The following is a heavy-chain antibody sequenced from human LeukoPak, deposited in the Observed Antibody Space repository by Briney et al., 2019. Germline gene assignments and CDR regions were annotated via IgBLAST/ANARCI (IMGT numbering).Heavy chain of an antibody. CDR1: GFTFSSYS. V-gene: IGHV3-48*04. CDR3: VKENPTAADAYYFDY. J-gene: IGHJ4*02. D-gene: IGHD6-13*01. Sequence: GGSLRLSCEASGFTFSSYSMNWVRQAPGKGLEWVSYIGSSGSTIYYAGSVGGRFTISRDNAKSSLYLQMNSLRAEDTAVYYCVKENPTAADAYYFDYWGQGTLVTVSS. CDR2: IGSSGSTI.